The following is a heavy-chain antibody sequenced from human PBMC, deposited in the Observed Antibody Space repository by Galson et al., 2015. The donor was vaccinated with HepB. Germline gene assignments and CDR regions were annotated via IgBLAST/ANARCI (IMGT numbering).Heavy chain of an antibody. Sequence: SLRLSCAASGFSLSDFWMHWVRRAPGKGLLWVPRITSDGSTRDYADSVKGRFTISRDNVKDTLWLQMDNLGVEDTAVYYCARSRSANYNMDVWGNATTVTVSS. V-gene: IGHV3-74*01. CDR3: ARSRSANYNMDV. J-gene: IGHJ6*03. CDR2: ITSDGSTR. D-gene: IGHD4/OR15-4a*01. CDR1: GFSLSDFW.